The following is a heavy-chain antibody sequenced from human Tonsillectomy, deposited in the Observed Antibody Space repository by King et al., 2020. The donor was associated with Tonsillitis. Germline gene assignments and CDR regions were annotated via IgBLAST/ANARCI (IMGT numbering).Heavy chain of an antibody. J-gene: IGHJ3*01. V-gene: IGHV2-5*02. CDR1: GFSLSTTGMG. CDR2: IFWDDDK. CDR3: AHRRAGPGGAFDF. Sequence: LTLKESGPTLVKPTQTLTLTCTFSGFSLSTTGMGVGWIRQPPGKALEWLALIFWDDDKPYSPSLRSRLTITKDTSKDQVVLIMTNMDPADTATYYCAHRRAGPGGAFDFWGQGTLVTVSS.